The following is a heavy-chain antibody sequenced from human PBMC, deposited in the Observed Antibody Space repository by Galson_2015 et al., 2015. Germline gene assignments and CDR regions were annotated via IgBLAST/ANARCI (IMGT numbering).Heavy chain of an antibody. J-gene: IGHJ3*02. Sequence: SVKASCKASGYTFTSYAMHWVRQAPGQRLEWMGWINAGNGNTKYSQKFQGRVTTTRDTSASTAYMEPSSLRSEDTAVYYCARSDIVVVVAASKLSQRMSAFDIWGQGTMVTVSS. D-gene: IGHD2-15*01. CDR1: GYTFTSYA. CDR3: ARSDIVVVVAASKLSQRMSAFDI. CDR2: INAGNGNT. V-gene: IGHV1-3*01.